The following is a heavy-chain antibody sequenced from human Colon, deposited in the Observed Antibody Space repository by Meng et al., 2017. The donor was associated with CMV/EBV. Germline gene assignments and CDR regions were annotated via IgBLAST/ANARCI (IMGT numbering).Heavy chain of an antibody. D-gene: IGHD3-10*01. CDR1: GYTFKSYD. CDR3: ARESYFGSGTFYY. CDR2: MSPKSGKT. Sequence: CKASGYTFKSYDINWVRQATGRGLEWMGWMSPKSGKTEYAQKFQGRVTMTRDTSKSTAYMELSSLGSEDTAVFYCARESYFGSGTFYYWGQGTLVTVSS. J-gene: IGHJ4*02. V-gene: IGHV1-8*01.